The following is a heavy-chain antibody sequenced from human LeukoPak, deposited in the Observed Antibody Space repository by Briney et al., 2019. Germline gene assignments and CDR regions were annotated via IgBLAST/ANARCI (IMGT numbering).Heavy chain of an antibody. J-gene: IGHJ4*02. Sequence: GASVKVPCKASGGTFSSYAISWVRQAPGQGLEWMGGIIFIFDTANYAQKFQGRVTITADESTSTAYMELSSLRSEDTAVYYCARGAPCGGDCYTVDYWGQGTLVTVSS. CDR1: GGTFSSYA. V-gene: IGHV1-69*01. CDR2: IIFIFDTA. CDR3: ARGAPCGGDCYTVDY. D-gene: IGHD2-21*01.